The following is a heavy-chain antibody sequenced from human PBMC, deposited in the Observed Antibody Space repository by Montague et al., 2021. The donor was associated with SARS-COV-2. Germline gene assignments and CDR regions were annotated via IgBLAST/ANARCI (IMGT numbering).Heavy chain of an antibody. J-gene: IGHJ6*02. CDR3: AREPYYYDSSGLNYYYYGMDV. CDR2: IYYSGST. D-gene: IGHD3-22*01. V-gene: IGHV4-59*12. CDR1: GGSISSYY. Sequence: SETLSLTCTVSGGSISSYYWSWIRQPPGKGLEWIGYIYYSGSTNYNPSLKSRVTISVDTSKNQFSLKLSSVTAADTAVYYCAREPYYYDSSGLNYYYYGMDVWGQGTTVTVSS.